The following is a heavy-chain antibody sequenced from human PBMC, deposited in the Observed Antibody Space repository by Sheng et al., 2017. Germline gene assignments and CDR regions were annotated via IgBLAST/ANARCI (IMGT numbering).Heavy chain of an antibody. J-gene: IGHJ4*02. D-gene: IGHD5-18*01. CDR2: ISGGGGRT. Sequence: EVQLLESGGGLVQPGGSLRLSCAASGFTFSDYAMSWVRQAPGKGLEWVADISGGGGRTYYADSVKGRFTISRDNSKNTVYLQMNSLRAEDTAVYYCARDGTHYVDTAADYWGQRTLVTVSS. V-gene: IGHV3-23*01. CDR3: ARDGTHYVDTAADY. CDR1: GFTFSDYA.